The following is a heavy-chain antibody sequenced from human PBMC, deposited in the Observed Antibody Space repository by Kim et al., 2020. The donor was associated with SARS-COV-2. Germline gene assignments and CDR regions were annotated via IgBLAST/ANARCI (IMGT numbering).Heavy chain of an antibody. CDR1: GYTFTSYY. V-gene: IGHV1-46*01. J-gene: IGHJ3*02. CDR3: ARETKDIVVVPAPESNDAFDI. Sequence: ASVKVSCKASGYTFTSYYMHWVRQAPGQGLEWMGIINPSGGSTSYAQKFQGRVTMTRDTSTSTVYMELSSLRSEDTAVYYCARETKDIVVVPAPESNDAFDIWGQGTMVTVSS. D-gene: IGHD2-2*01. CDR2: INPSGGST.